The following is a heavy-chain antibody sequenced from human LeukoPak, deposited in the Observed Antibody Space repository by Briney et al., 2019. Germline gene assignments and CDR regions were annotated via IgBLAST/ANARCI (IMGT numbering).Heavy chain of an antibody. CDR3: AKHYCTDGVCRVYNY. J-gene: IGHJ4*02. Sequence: GGSLRLSCAASGFTFSSYAMSCVRQAPGKGLEWVSGISSSGGSTYYADPVKGRFTISRDNSKNTLYLQMSSLRAEDTAVYYCAKHYCTDGVCRVYNYWGQGTLVTVSS. V-gene: IGHV3-23*01. CDR2: ISSSGGST. D-gene: IGHD2-8*01. CDR1: GFTFSSYA.